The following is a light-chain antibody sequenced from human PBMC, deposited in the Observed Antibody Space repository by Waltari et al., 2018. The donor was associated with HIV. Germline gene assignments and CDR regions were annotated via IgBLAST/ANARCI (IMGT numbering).Light chain of an antibody. J-gene: IGKJ4*01. Sequence: DIQMTQSPSSVSASVGDRVNITCRASQSISSYLNWYQQKPGKAPKLLIYAASSLQSGVPSRFSGSGSGTDFTLTISSLQPEDFATYYCQQSYSTPLTFGGGTKVEIK. CDR2: AAS. V-gene: IGKV1-39*01. CDR3: QQSYSTPLT. CDR1: QSISSY.